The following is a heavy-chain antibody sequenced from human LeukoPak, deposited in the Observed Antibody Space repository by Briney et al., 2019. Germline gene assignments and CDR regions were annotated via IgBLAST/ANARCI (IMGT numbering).Heavy chain of an antibody. CDR3: ARGSEYQLLFEDY. CDR2: INPNSGGT. Sequence: ASVKVSCKAPGYTFTGYYMHWVRQAPGQGLEWMGWINPNSGGTNYAQKFQGRVTMTRDTSISTAYMELSRLRSDDTAVYYCARGSEYQLLFEDYWGQGTLVTVSS. D-gene: IGHD2-2*01. CDR1: GYTFTGYY. V-gene: IGHV1-2*02. J-gene: IGHJ4*02.